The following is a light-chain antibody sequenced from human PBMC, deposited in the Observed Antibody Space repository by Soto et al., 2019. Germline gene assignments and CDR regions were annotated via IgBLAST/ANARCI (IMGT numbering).Light chain of an antibody. CDR3: SSYTSSSTLVV. CDR2: DVS. V-gene: IGLV2-14*01. Sequence: QSVLTQPASVSGSPGQSITISCTGTSSDVGDYNYVSWYQQHPGKAPKPMIYDVSNRPSGVSNRFSGSKSGNTASLTISGLQAEDEADYYCSSYTSSSTLVVFGGGTKLTVL. J-gene: IGLJ2*01. CDR1: SSDVGDYNY.